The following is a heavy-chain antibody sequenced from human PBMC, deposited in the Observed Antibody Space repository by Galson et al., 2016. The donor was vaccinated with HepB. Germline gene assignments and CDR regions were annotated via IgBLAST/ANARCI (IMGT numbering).Heavy chain of an antibody. Sequence: SLRLSCAASGFTFRNYGMTWVRQAPGKGLEVASSISRSGDSTDYADSVKGRFTISRDNSQNTLSLQMNSLTADDTAIYYCVQGSTAPAVWGKGTTVTVSS. CDR1: GFTFRNYG. CDR2: ISRSGDST. CDR3: VQGSTAPAV. D-gene: IGHD2-2*01. J-gene: IGHJ6*04. V-gene: IGHV3-23*01.